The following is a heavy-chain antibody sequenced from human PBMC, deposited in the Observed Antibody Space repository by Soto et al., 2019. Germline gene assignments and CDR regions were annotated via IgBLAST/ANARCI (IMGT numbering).Heavy chain of an antibody. D-gene: IGHD1-1*01. J-gene: IGHJ4*02. CDR3: ARGWVDGVHFDN. CDR1: RFTVSDYE. V-gene: IGHV3-48*03. CDR2: IDRSGSAT. Sequence: VQLVESGGGLVQPGGSLRLSCTTSRFTVSDYEMHWVRQTPEKGLEWVSSIDRSGSATYYADSVKGRFTFSRDSAKNSLYLQMNRLRVEDTAVYYCARGWVDGVHFDNWGQGTLVTVSS.